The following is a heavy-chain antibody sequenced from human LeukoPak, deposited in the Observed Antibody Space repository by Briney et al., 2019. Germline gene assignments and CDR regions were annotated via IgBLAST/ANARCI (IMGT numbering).Heavy chain of an antibody. CDR3: ARDLRATLITGSGY. J-gene: IGHJ4*02. Sequence: GASVKVSCKASGYTFTSYAMHWVRQAPGQRLEWMGWINAGNGNTKYSQEFQGRVTITRDTSASTAYMELRSLRSDDTAVYYCARDLRATLITGSGYWGQGTLVTVSS. CDR2: INAGNGNT. CDR1: GYTFTSYA. D-gene: IGHD3-9*01. V-gene: IGHV1-3*01.